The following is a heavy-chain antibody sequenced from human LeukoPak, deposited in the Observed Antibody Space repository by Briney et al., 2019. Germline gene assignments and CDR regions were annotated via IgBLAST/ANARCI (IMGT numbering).Heavy chain of an antibody. D-gene: IGHD5-12*01. V-gene: IGHV3-7*01. Sequence: PGGSLRLSCAASTFTFSNYWMNWVRQAPGKGLEWVVTIKHDGSEKHYVDSVEGRFTISRDNAMNSLYLQMNSLRAEDTAVYYCARDRGLSGYDLCDCWGQGTLVTVSS. J-gene: IGHJ4*02. CDR2: IKHDGSEK. CDR1: TFTFSNYW. CDR3: ARDRGLSGYDLCDC.